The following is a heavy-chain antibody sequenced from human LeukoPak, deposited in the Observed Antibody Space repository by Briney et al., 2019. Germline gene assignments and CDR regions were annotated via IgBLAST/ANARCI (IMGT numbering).Heavy chain of an antibody. CDR1: GGSISSSSYY. J-gene: IGHJ5*02. CDR3: ARHTILWFGEHGWFDP. V-gene: IGHV4-39*01. Sequence: SETLSLTCTVSGGSISSSSYYWGWIRQPPGKGLEWIGSIYYSGSTYYNPSLKSRVTISVDTSKNQFSLKLSSVTAADTAVYYCARHTILWFGEHGWFDPWGQGTLVTVSS. D-gene: IGHD3-10*01. CDR2: IYYSGST.